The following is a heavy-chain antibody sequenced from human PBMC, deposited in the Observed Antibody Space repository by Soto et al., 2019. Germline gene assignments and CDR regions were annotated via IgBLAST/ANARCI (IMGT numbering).Heavy chain of an antibody. CDR1: GFTFSSYA. D-gene: IGHD3-22*01. CDR3: ARSRGDDSSGYYDY. V-gene: IGHV3-30-3*01. CDR2: ISYDGSNK. Sequence: PGGSLRLSCAASGFTFSSYAMHWVRQAPGKGLEWVAVISYDGSNKYYADSVKGRFTISRDNSKNTLYLQMNSLRAEDTAVYYCARSRGDDSSGYYDYWGKGTLVTVS. J-gene: IGHJ4*02.